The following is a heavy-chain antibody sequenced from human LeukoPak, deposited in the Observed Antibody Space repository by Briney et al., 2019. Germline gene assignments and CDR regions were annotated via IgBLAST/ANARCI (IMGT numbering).Heavy chain of an antibody. CDR2: INPNSGGT. Sequence: ASVKVSCKASGYTFTGYYMHWVRQAPGQGLEWMGWINPNSGGTNYAQKFQGRVTMTRDTSISTAYLQWSSLKASDTAIYYCARREDYGGNTDHWGQGTLVTVSS. CDR3: ARREDYGGNTDH. CDR1: GYTFTGYY. J-gene: IGHJ5*02. D-gene: IGHD4-23*01. V-gene: IGHV1-2*02.